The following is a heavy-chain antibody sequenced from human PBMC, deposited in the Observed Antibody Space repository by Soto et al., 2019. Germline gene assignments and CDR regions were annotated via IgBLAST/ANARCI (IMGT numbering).Heavy chain of an antibody. V-gene: IGHV3-21*01. Sequence: GGSLRLSCAASGFTFSSYSMNWVRQAPGKGLEWVSSISSSSSYIYYADSVKGRFTISRDNAKNSLYLQMNSLRAEDTAVYYCARVPVDSSSWYYYYYGMDVWGQGTTVTVSS. CDR3: ARVPVDSSSWYYYYYGMDV. D-gene: IGHD6-13*01. J-gene: IGHJ6*02. CDR2: ISSSSSYI. CDR1: GFTFSSYS.